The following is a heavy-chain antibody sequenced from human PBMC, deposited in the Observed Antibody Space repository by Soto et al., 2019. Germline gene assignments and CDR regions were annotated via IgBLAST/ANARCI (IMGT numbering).Heavy chain of an antibody. D-gene: IGHD3-10*02. J-gene: IGHJ4*02. CDR1: GGSISSYY. Sequence: SETLSLTCTVSGGSISSYYWSLIRQPPGKGLEWIGYIYYSGSTNYNPSLKSRVTILVDTSKNQFSLKLSSVTAADTAVYYCARAMFGELFFFDYWGQGTLVTVSS. V-gene: IGHV4-59*01. CDR2: IYYSGST. CDR3: ARAMFGELFFFDY.